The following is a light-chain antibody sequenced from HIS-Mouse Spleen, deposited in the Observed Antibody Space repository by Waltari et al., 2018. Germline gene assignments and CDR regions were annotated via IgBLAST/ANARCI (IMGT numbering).Light chain of an antibody. CDR2: QDS. Sequence: SYELTQPPSVSVSPGQTASITCSGAKLGDKYACWYQQKPGQSPVLVIYQDSKLPSGIPERFSCSNSGNTATLTISGTQAMDEADYYCQAWDSSTVVFGGGTKLTVL. V-gene: IGLV3-1*01. CDR3: QAWDSSTVV. CDR1: KLGDKY. J-gene: IGLJ2*01.